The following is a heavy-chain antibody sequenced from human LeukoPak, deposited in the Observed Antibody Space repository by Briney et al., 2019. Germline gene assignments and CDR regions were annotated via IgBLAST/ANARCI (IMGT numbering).Heavy chain of an antibody. V-gene: IGHV3-21*01. D-gene: IGHD2-15*01. CDR3: ARLGYCSGGSCY. CDR1: GFTFSSYS. CDR2: ISSSSSYI. J-gene: IGHJ4*02. Sequence: PGGSLRLSCAASGFTFSSYSMNWVRQAPGKGREWVSSISSSSSYIYYADSVKGRFTISRDNAKNSLYLQMNSLRAEDTAVYYCARLGYCSGGSCYWGQGTLVTVSS.